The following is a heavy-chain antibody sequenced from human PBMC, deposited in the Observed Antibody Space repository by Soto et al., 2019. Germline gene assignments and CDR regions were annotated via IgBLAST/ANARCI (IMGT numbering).Heavy chain of an antibody. CDR2: ISSTTNYI. CDR3: ARESEDLTSTFED. Sequence: GGSLRLSCAASGFTFTRYSMNWVRQAPGKGLEWVSSISSTTNYIYYADSMKGRFTVSRDNAKNSVYLEMNSLSAEDTAVYYCARESEDLTSTFEDWGQGPLVTVSS. V-gene: IGHV3-21*01. CDR1: GFTFTRYS. J-gene: IGHJ4*02.